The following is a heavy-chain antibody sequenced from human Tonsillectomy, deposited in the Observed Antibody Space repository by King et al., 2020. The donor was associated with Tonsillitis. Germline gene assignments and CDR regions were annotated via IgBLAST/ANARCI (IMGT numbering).Heavy chain of an antibody. CDR2: IRYDGSNK. V-gene: IGHV3-30*02. D-gene: IGHD6-19*01. Sequence: QLVQSGGGVVQPGGSLRLSCAASGFTFSSYGMHWVRQAPGKGLEWVAFIRYDGSNKYYADSVKGRSTISRDNSKNTLYLQMNSLRAEDTAVYYCAKDRIAVAGSFDYWGQGTLVTVSS. CDR1: GFTFSSYG. CDR3: AKDRIAVAGSFDY. J-gene: IGHJ4*02.